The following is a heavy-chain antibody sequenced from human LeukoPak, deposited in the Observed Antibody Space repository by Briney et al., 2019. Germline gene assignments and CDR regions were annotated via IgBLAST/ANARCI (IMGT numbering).Heavy chain of an antibody. CDR1: GGSISSYY. Sequence: SETLSLTCTVSGGSISSYYWSWIRQPPGKGLEWIGYIYYSGSTNYNPSLKSRVTISVDTSKNQFSLKLSSVTAADTAVYYCARLKLGVVGATPKRFDYWGQGTLVTLSS. V-gene: IGHV4-59*01. CDR3: ARLKLGVVGATPKRFDY. D-gene: IGHD1-26*01. J-gene: IGHJ4*02. CDR2: IYYSGST.